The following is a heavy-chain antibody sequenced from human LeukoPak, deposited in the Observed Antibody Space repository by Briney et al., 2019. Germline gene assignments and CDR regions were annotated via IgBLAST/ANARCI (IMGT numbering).Heavy chain of an antibody. J-gene: IGHJ4*02. D-gene: IGHD2-2*01. Sequence: GGSLRLSCAASGFTFSSYSMNWVRQAPGKGLEWVSSISSSCSYIYYADSVKGRFTISRDNAKNSLYLQMNSLRAEDTAVYYCARDGCSSTSCYYFDYWGQGTLVTVSS. CDR1: GFTFSSYS. V-gene: IGHV3-21*01. CDR3: ARDGCSSTSCYYFDY. CDR2: ISSSCSYI.